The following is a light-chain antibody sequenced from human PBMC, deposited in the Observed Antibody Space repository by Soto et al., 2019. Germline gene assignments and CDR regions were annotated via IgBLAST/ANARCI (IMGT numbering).Light chain of an antibody. CDR2: DVS. CDR1: SSDVGGYNY. J-gene: IGLJ1*01. V-gene: IGLV2-14*01. CDR3: SSYTSDSTYV. Sequence: QSALTQPASVSGSPGQSITISCTGTSSDVGGYNYVSWYQEHPGKAPKLMIYDVSNRPSGVSNRFSGSKSDNTASLTISGLQAEDEADYYCSSYTSDSTYVFVTGTKVTVL.